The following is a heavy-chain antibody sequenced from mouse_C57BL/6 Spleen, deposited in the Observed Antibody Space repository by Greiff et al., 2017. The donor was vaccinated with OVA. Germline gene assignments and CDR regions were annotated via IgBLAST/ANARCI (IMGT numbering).Heavy chain of an antibody. CDR3: ARDGSSPYIDAMDY. CDR1: GYTFTSYW. D-gene: IGHD1-1*01. V-gene: IGHV1-55*01. Sequence: QVQLQQPGAELVKPGASVKMSCKASGYTFTSYWITWVKQRPGQGLEWIGDIYPGSGSTNYNEKFKSKATLTVDPSSSTAYMQLSSLTSEDSAVYYCARDGSSPYIDAMDYWGQGTSVTVSS. J-gene: IGHJ4*01. CDR2: IYPGSGST.